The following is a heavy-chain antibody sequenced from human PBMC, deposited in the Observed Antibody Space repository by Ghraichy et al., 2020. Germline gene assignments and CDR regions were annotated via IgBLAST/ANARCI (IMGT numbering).Heavy chain of an antibody. Sequence: GSLRLSCAASGFTFSSYAMSWVRQAPGKGLEWVSAISGSGGSTYNADSVKGRFTISRDNSKNTLYLQMNSLRAEDTAIYYCAKAPSGIVAADWFDPWGQGTLVIVSS. D-gene: IGHD2/OR15-2a*01. CDR1: GFTFSSYA. J-gene: IGHJ5*02. V-gene: IGHV3-23*01. CDR2: ISGSGGST. CDR3: AKAPSGIVAADWFDP.